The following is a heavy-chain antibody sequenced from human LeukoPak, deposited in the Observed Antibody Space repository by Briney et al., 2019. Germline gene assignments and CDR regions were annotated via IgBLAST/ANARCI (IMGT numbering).Heavy chain of an antibody. CDR1: GFTFSSYA. V-gene: IGHV3-30-3*01. CDR3: ARDLYYDSSGLFGY. J-gene: IGHJ4*02. Sequence: GGSLRLSCAASGFTFSSYAMHWVRQAPGKGLEWVAVISYDGSNKYYADSVKGRFTISRDNSKNTLYLQMNSLRAEDTAVYYCARDLYYDSSGLFGYWGQGTLVTVSS. D-gene: IGHD3-22*01. CDR2: ISYDGSNK.